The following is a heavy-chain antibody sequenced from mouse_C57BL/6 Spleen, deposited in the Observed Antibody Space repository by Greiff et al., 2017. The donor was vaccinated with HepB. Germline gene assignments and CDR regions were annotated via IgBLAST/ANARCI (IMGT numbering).Heavy chain of an antibody. V-gene: IGHV5-15*01. D-gene: IGHD4-1*01. J-gene: IGHJ2*01. Sequence: DVMLVESGGGLVQPGGSLKLSCAASGFTFSDYGMAWVRQAPRKGPEWVAFISNLAYSIYYADTVTGRFTISRKNAKNTLYLEMSGLRSEDTAMYYCARGGLGRRGNYFDYWGQGTTLTVSS. CDR2: ISNLAYSI. CDR3: ARGGLGRRGNYFDY. CDR1: GFTFSDYG.